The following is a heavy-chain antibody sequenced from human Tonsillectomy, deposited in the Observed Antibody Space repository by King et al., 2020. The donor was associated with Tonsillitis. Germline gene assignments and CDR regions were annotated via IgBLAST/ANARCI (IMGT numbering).Heavy chain of an antibody. CDR3: ARAQAMDV. V-gene: IGHV4-59*01. Sequence: VQLQESGPRLVKPSETLSLTCTVSGGSISSYYWSWIRQPPGKGLEWIGYISYTGSTNYNPSLKSRVTISVDTSKNHFSLKLSSVTAADTAVYYCARAQAMDVWGKGTTVTVAS. CDR2: ISYTGST. J-gene: IGHJ6*04. CDR1: GGSISSYY.